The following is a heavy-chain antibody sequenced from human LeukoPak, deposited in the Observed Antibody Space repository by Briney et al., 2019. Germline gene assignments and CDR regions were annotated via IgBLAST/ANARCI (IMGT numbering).Heavy chain of an antibody. Sequence: LSLTCTVSGGSISSSSYYWGWIRQAPGKGLEWVSYISSSGSTIYYADSVKGRFTISRDNAKNSLYLQMNSLRAEDTAVYYCARQWAHYGDYPDAFDIWGQGTMVTVSS. J-gene: IGHJ3*02. CDR3: ARQWAHYGDYPDAFDI. CDR1: GGSISSSSYY. D-gene: IGHD4-17*01. V-gene: IGHV3-11*01. CDR2: ISSSGSTI.